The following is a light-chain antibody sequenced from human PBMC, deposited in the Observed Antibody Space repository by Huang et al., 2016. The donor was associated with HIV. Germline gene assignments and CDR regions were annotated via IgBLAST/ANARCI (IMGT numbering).Light chain of an antibody. Sequence: DVVMTQSPLSLPVTLGQPASISCRSSQSLVNSDGNSYLNWFQQRLGQSPRRLIYKVSNRETGVPGRFSGRGSGTDFTLKISRVEAEDVAVYYCMQGTHWPPTFGQGTKVEIK. CDR3: MQGTHWPPT. CDR2: KVS. J-gene: IGKJ1*01. V-gene: IGKV2-30*01. CDR1: QSLVNSDGNSY.